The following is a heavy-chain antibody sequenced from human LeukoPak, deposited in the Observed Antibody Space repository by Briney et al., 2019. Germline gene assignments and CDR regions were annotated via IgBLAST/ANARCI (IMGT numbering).Heavy chain of an antibody. CDR3: ARYTVSVTGADY. CDR1: GYTFTDYY. D-gene: IGHD4-17*01. Sequence: ASVKVSCKASGYTFTDYYMHWVRQAPGQGLKWMGWIHPNSGATYYVQNFRGRVTMTRDTSISTAYMELSSLTSDDTAVYYCARYTVSVTGADYWGQGTLVTVST. CDR2: IHPNSGAT. V-gene: IGHV1-2*02. J-gene: IGHJ4*02.